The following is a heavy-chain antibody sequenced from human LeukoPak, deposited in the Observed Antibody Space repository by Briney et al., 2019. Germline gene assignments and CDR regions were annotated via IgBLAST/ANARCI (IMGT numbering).Heavy chain of an antibody. D-gene: IGHD4-17*01. CDR2: IYYSGST. Sequence: SETLSLTCTVSGGSISPFYWNWIRQPPGKGLEWIGYIYYSGSTNYNPSLKSRITISVDTSKNQFSLKLTSVTAADTAMYYCARVVTTGSYFDYWGQGTLVTVSS. J-gene: IGHJ4*02. CDR3: ARVVTTGSYFDY. CDR1: GGSISPFY. V-gene: IGHV4-59*01.